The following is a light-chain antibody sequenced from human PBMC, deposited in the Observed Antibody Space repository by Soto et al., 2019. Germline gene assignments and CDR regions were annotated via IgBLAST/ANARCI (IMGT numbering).Light chain of an antibody. CDR1: QGISSS. Sequence: IQMTQSPSSLSASVGDTVTITCRASQGISSSLAWYQQKAGKVPDLLIYAASTLQSGVPSHFSGSGSGTDFTLTISSLQPEDVATYYCQEYHSPPFTFGPGTRVEIK. J-gene: IGKJ3*01. CDR2: AAS. V-gene: IGKV1-27*01. CDR3: QEYHSPPFT.